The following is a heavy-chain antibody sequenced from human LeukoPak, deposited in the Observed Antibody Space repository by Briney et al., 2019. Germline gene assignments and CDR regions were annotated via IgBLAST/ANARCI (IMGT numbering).Heavy chain of an antibody. Sequence: GGSLRLFCAASGFTFSSYGMHWVRQAPGKGLEWVAVIWYDGSNKYYADSVKGRFTISRDNSKNTLYLQMNSLRAEDTAVYYCARDRNGWYSYYFDYWGQGTLVTVSS. V-gene: IGHV3-33*01. CDR3: ARDRNGWYSYYFDY. D-gene: IGHD6-19*01. CDR2: IWYDGSNK. CDR1: GFTFSSYG. J-gene: IGHJ4*02.